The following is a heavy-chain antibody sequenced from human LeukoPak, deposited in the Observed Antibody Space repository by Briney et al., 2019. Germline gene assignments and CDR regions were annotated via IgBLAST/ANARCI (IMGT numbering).Heavy chain of an antibody. D-gene: IGHD3-16*02. CDR3: ARDLGIPIGGHSNSRLDY. Sequence: ASVKVSCKASGYTFTNYYMHWVRQAPGQGLEWMGWINPNSGDTNYARNFQGRVTMTRDTSISTAYMELGRLRSDDTAIYYCARDLGIPIGGHSNSRLDYWGQGTLVTVSS. CDR1: GYTFTNYY. CDR2: INPNSGDT. J-gene: IGHJ4*02. V-gene: IGHV1-2*02.